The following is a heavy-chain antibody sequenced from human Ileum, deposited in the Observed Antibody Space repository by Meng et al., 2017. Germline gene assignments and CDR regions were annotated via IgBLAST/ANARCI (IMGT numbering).Heavy chain of an antibody. Sequence: QVQLQQGGAGLLKPSETLSLTCTVYGASFTGYSWTWIRQSPGKGLEWIGEVNHDGGTNYSPSLKSRVIIPIDTSKNQFSLKLTAVTATDAAVYYCAREGSWFGADYWGQGTLVTRLL. CDR3: AREGSWFGADY. CDR1: GASFTGYS. CDR2: VNHDGGT. D-gene: IGHD3-10*01. J-gene: IGHJ4*02. V-gene: IGHV4-34*02.